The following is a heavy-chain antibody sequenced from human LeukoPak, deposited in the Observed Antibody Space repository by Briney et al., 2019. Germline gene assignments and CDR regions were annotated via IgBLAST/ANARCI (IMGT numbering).Heavy chain of an antibody. V-gene: IGHV3-66*01. D-gene: IGHD6-13*01. CDR1: GFTVRNNY. CDR3: ARDPPAVASNTYG. Sequence: GGSLRLSCAASGFTVRNNYMNWVRQTPGKGLEWISLIYSDGRTYYAGSVRGRFTISRDNSENTLYLQMNSLRVEDTAMYYCARDPPAVASNTYGWGQGTLVTVSS. CDR2: IYSDGRT. J-gene: IGHJ4*02.